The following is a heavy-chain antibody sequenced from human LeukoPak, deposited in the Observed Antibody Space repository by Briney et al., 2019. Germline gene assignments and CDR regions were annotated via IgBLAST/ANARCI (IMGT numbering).Heavy chain of an antibody. CDR3: ARLRIAAAGNGPSNYWYFDL. D-gene: IGHD6-13*01. CDR2: ISYSGSTT. J-gene: IGHJ2*01. CDR1: GGSISSSSVY. Sequence: SETLSLTCTVSGGSISSSSVYWGWIRQPPGKGLEWIATISYSGSTTSYNPSLKSRVTISVDTSKNQFSLKLNSVTAADTAVYYCARLRIAAAGNGPSNYWYFDLWGRGTLVTVSS. V-gene: IGHV4-39*01.